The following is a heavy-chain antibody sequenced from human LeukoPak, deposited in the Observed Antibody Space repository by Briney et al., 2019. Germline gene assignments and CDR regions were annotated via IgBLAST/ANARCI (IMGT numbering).Heavy chain of an antibody. CDR3: ASWEKYCSGGSCTDY. V-gene: IGHV1-69*05. Sequence: SVKVSCKASGGTFSSYAISWVRQAPGQGLEWMGGIIPIFGTANYAQKFQGRVTITTDESTSTAYMELSSLRSEDTAAYYCASWEKYCSGGSCTDYWGQGTLVTVSS. CDR2: IIPIFGTA. J-gene: IGHJ4*02. CDR1: GGTFSSYA. D-gene: IGHD2-15*01.